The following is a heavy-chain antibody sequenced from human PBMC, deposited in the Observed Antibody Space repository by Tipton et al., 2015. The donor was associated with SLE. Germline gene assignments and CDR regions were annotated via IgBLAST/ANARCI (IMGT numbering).Heavy chain of an antibody. CDR2: IYSGGST. J-gene: IGHJ4*02. CDR3: ARDRRAVAGTEYYFDY. D-gene: IGHD6-19*01. CDR1: GFTVSTNY. Sequence: PLRLSCEAAGFTVSTNYMSWVRQAPGKGLEWVSVIYSGGSTYYADSVKGRFTVSRDNSRNTLYLQMTSLRVEDTAVYYCARDRRAVAGTEYYFDYWGQGTLVTVSS. V-gene: IGHV3-66*01.